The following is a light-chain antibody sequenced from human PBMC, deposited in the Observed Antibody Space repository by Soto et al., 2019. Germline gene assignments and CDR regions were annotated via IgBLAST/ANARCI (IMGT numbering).Light chain of an antibody. V-gene: IGKV1-9*01. Sequence: IQFTQSPSSLSASVRDRVTITCRASQGIISNLAWYQQKPGKAPKLLIYAASTLQSGVPSRFSGSGSGTDLTLTISSLQPEDVAVYYCQQYYTTPWTFGQGTKVDI. CDR1: QGIISN. CDR2: AAS. J-gene: IGKJ1*01. CDR3: QQYYTTPWT.